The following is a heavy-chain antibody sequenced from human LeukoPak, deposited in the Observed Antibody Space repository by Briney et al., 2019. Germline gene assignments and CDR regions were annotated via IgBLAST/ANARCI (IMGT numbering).Heavy chain of an antibody. Sequence: GWSLTLSCAASGLTFSRYWMTWVRQSPGKGLEWVANINQDGSEKYYGDSVTGRFTISRDNAKNSLYLQMNSLRAEDTAMYYCATSTYSSSPSWGQGTLVTVSS. V-gene: IGHV3-7*01. J-gene: IGHJ5*02. CDR1: GLTFSRYW. CDR3: ATSTYSSSPS. D-gene: IGHD6-6*01. CDR2: INQDGSEK.